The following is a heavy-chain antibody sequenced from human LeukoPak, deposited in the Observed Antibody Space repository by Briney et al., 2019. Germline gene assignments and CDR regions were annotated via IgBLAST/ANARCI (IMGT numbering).Heavy chain of an antibody. J-gene: IGHJ4*02. CDR1: GYTFTSYY. Sequence: GASVKVSCTASGYTFTSYYMHWVRQAPGQGLEWMGGIIPIFGTANYAQKFQGRVTITADESTSTAYMELSSLRSEDTAVYYCATPSGDYYAYWGQGTLVTVSS. CDR2: IIPIFGTA. D-gene: IGHD3-10*01. CDR3: ATPSGDYYAY. V-gene: IGHV1-69*13.